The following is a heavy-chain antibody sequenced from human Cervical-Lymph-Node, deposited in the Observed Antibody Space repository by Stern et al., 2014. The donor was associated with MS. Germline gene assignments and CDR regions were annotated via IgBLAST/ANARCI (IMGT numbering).Heavy chain of an antibody. CDR2: IWYDGSQK. CDR1: GFTFEDYA. V-gene: IGHV3-33*01. D-gene: IGHD2-2*02. CDR3: ARKIPDYYYYAMDV. J-gene: IGHJ6*02. Sequence: VQLEESGGGVVQPGGSQRLSCTASGFTFEDYAMEWVRQVPVKGLEWVAMIWYDGSQKYYGDSVRGRFSVSRDNSRNTLYLQMKSLSLEDTAVYYCARKIPDYYYYAMDVWGQGTTVTVSS.